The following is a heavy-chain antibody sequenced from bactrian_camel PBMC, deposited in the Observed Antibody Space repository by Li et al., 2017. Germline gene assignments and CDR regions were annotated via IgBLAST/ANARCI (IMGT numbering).Heavy chain of an antibody. Sequence: VQLVESGGGLVQPGGSMRLSCAASGFTFSIYAMSWVRQAPGKGLEWVSIINSGSGSTYYADPVKGRFTISRDNAKNTLYLQLNSLKTEDTAMYYCAKGLSRMDYWGQGTQVTVS. CDR2: INSGSGST. V-gene: IGHV3S31*01. J-gene: IGHJ4*01. CDR3: AKGLSRMDY. D-gene: IGHD4*01. CDR1: GFTFSIYA.